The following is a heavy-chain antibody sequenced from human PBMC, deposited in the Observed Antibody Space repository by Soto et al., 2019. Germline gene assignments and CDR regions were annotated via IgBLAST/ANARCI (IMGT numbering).Heavy chain of an antibody. Sequence: PSETPSLSSTVAEGSIIGYYWSWIRQPPGKGLEWIGYIYYSGSTNYNPSLKSRVTISVDTSKSQCSLKLSSVTAADTAVYFCVRIGGEKVWEVETWFEYWGQGMLVPVAS. CDR3: VRIGGEKVWEVETWFEY. D-gene: IGHD3-16*01. CDR2: IYYSGST. J-gene: IGHJ5*01. CDR1: EGSIIGYY. V-gene: IGHV4-59*08.